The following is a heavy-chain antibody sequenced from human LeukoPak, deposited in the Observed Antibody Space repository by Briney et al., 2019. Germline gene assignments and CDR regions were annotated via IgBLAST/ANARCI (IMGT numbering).Heavy chain of an antibody. CDR2: INPNSGGT. Sequence: ASVKVSCKASGYTFTGYYMHWVRQAPGQGVEWMGWINPNSGGTNYAQKFQGRVTMTRDTSISTAYMELSRLRSDDTAVYYCARVKGSGSYSKYYFDYWGQGTLVTVSS. D-gene: IGHD3-10*01. J-gene: IGHJ4*02. CDR1: GYTFTGYY. V-gene: IGHV1-2*02. CDR3: ARVKGSGSYSKYYFDY.